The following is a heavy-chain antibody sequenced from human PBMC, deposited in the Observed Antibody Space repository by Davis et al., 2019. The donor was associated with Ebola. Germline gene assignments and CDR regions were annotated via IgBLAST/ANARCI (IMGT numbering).Heavy chain of an antibody. CDR3: AKSGLSFGVVKYHYGMDV. V-gene: IGHV3-23*01. CDR1: GFTFSSYA. J-gene: IGHJ6*04. D-gene: IGHD3-3*01. CDR2: FGTGGDT. Sequence: GESLKISCAASGFTFSSYAMHWVRQAPGKGLEWVSTFGTGGDTYYADSVKGRFAISRDNSRGTLYLQMNSLRAEDTAVYYCAKSGLSFGVVKYHYGMDVWGKGTTVTVSS.